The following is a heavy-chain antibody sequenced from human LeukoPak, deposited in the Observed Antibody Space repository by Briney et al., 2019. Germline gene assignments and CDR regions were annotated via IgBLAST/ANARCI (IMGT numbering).Heavy chain of an antibody. J-gene: IGHJ3*02. Sequence: PGGSLRLSCAASGFTVSNNYMNWVRQAPGKGLEWVSVMYSGGTTYYADSVKGRFSISRDKSKNTVFLQMSSLKAEDTAVYYCASPSSGQSFGIWGQGTTVTVSS. D-gene: IGHD3-22*01. CDR1: GFTVSNNY. CDR3: ASPSSGQSFGI. CDR2: MYSGGTT. V-gene: IGHV3-53*01.